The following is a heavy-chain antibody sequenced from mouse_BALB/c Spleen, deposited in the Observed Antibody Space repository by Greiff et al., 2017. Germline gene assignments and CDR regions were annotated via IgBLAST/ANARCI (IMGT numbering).Heavy chain of an antibody. D-gene: IGHD1-1*02. V-gene: IGHV14-3*02. CDR1: GFNIKDTY. Sequence: VQLQQSGAELVKPGASVKLSCTASGFNIKDTYMHWVKQRPEQGLEWIGRIDPANGNTKYDPKFQGKATITADTSSNTAYLQLSSLTSEDTAVYYCASMEGYYFDYWGQGTTLTVSA. CDR3: ASMEGYYFDY. CDR2: IDPANGNT. J-gene: IGHJ2*01.